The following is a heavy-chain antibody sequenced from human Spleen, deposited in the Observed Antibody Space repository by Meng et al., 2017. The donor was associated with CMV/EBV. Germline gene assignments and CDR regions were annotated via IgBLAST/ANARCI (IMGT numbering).Heavy chain of an antibody. V-gene: IGHV4-59*01. J-gene: IGHJ4*02. D-gene: IGHD1-26*01. CDR2: IYYSGST. Sequence: SETLSLTCTVSGGSISGYYWTWIRQPPGKGLEWIGYIYYSGSTNYNPSLKSRVTISVDTSKNQFSLKLSSVTAADTAVYYCARDSGTYTRMDYWGQGTLVTVSS. CDR1: GGSISGYY. CDR3: ARDSGTYTRMDY.